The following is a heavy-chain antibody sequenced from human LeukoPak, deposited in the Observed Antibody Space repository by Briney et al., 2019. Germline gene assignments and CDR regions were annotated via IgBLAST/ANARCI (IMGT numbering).Heavy chain of an antibody. Sequence: KTSETLSLTCTVSGGSITSGSYYWGWIRQPPGKGLEWIASIHHSGHTHYNPSLQSRVTISVDTSKHQFSLKLSSVTAADTAVYYCARESVSGHLDYWGQGALVTVSS. CDR1: GGSITSGSYY. D-gene: IGHD2-15*01. CDR3: ARESVSGHLDY. V-gene: IGHV4-39*07. CDR2: IHHSGHT. J-gene: IGHJ4*02.